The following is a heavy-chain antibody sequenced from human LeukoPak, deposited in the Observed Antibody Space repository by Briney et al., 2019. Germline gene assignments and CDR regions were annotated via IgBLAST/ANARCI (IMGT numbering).Heavy chain of an antibody. CDR2: IKQDGSVK. Sequence: PGGSLRLSCAASGFTFTNYWMTWVRQAPGKGLEWVANIKQDGSVKYYADSMKGRFTISRDNARNSLFLQMNSLRVEDTAVYYCARGSYRSPNDYWGQGTLVTVSS. CDR3: ARGSYRSPNDY. D-gene: IGHD1-26*01. CDR1: GFTFTNYW. V-gene: IGHV3-7*01. J-gene: IGHJ4*02.